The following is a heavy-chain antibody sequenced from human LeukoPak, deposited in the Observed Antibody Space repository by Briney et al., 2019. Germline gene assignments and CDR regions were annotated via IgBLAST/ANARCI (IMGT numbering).Heavy chain of an antibody. V-gene: IGHV3-21*01. CDR1: GFTFSSYW. Sequence: GGSLRLSCAASGFTFSSYWMSWVRQAPGKGLEWVSSISSSSDYIYYADSVKGRFTISRDNAKNSLYLQMKSLRAEDTAVYYCARGKTSQNIVTRKTYNWFDPWGQGTLVIVSS. CDR3: ARGKTSQNIVTRKTYNWFDP. J-gene: IGHJ5*02. D-gene: IGHD2/OR15-2a*01. CDR2: ISSSSDYI.